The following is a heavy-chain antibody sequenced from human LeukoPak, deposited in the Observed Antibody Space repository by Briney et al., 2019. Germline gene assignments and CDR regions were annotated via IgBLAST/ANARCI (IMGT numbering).Heavy chain of an antibody. CDR1: GGSVSSHNW. V-gene: IGHV4-4*02. CDR3: ARDPKSAVAADWFDP. Sequence: SETLSLTCVVSGGSVSSHNWWSWVRQPPGKGLEWIGSIYYSGITYYNPSLKSRVTISIDTSNNQFSLTLSSVTAADTAFYYCARDPKSAVAADWFDPWGQGTLVTVSS. D-gene: IGHD6-19*01. CDR2: IYYSGIT. J-gene: IGHJ5*01.